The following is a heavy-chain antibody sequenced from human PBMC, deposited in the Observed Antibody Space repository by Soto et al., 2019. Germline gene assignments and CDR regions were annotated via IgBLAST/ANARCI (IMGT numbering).Heavy chain of an antibody. CDR2: IYYSGST. CDR3: ARRGITGTTGGMDV. Sequence: PSETLSLTCTVSGGSISSYYWSWIRQPPGKGLEWIGYIYYSGSTNYNPSLKSRVTISVDTSKNQFSLKLSSVTAADTAVYYCARRGITGTTGGMDVWGQGTTVTVSS. CDR1: GGSISSYY. V-gene: IGHV4-59*01. J-gene: IGHJ6*02. D-gene: IGHD1-7*01.